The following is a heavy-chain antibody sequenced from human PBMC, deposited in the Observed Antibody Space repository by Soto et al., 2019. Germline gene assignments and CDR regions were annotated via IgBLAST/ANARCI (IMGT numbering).Heavy chain of an antibody. CDR1: GYIFINYG. V-gene: IGHV1-18*01. CDR3: ARSAGVVEGDEY. J-gene: IGHJ4*02. Sequence: QVQLVQSGAEVKKPGASVKVSFKASGYIFINYGISGIRTAPGQGLEWMVWINSYNGNTNTAKKVQSRVTMTTDTTNKTAYLELRSLTADDKAVYYCARSAGVVEGDEYWGQGTMVTV. D-gene: IGHD2-15*01. CDR2: INSYNGNT.